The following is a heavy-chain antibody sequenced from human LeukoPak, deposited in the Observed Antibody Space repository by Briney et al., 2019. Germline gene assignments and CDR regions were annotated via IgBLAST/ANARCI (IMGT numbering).Heavy chain of an antibody. V-gene: IGHV4-39*07. CDR2: INHSGST. CDR3: ARGLSWYNAFDI. J-gene: IGHJ3*02. CDR1: GGSISSSSYY. Sequence: PSETLSLTCTVSGGSISSSSYYWGWIRQPPGKGLEWIGEINHSGSTNYNPSLKSRVTISVDTSKNQFSLKLSSVTAADTAVYYCARGLSWYNAFDIWGQGTMVTVSS. D-gene: IGHD6-13*01.